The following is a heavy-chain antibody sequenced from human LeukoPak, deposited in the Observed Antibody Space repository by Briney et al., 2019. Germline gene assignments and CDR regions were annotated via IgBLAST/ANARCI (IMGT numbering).Heavy chain of an antibody. CDR2: ISSYNGKT. CDR1: GFTFTRYG. D-gene: IGHD6-19*01. CDR3: ASLYTRRYSSGWYGMGFDY. V-gene: IGHV1-18*01. J-gene: IGHJ4*02. Sequence: GASVKVSCKASGFTFTRYGINWVRQAPGQGLEWVGWISSYNGKTNYAQKLQGRVTMTTDTSTSTIYMELRSLRSDDTAVYYCASLYTRRYSSGWYGMGFDYWGQGTLVTVSS.